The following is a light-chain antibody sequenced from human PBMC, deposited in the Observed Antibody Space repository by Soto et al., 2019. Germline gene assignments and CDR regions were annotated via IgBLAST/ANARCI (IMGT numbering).Light chain of an antibody. Sequence: DIQLTQSPSFLSASVGDRVTVTCRASQGISRDLAWYQQKPGKAPKLLIYAASTLQSGVPSRFSGSGSGTEFTLTISSLQPEDFATYYCQQIHSYPITFGQGTRLEIK. J-gene: IGKJ5*01. CDR2: AAS. CDR1: QGISRD. CDR3: QQIHSYPIT. V-gene: IGKV1-9*01.